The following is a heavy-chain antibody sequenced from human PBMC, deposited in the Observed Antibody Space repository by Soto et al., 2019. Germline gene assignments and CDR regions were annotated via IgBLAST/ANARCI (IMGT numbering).Heavy chain of an antibody. D-gene: IGHD2-2*01. V-gene: IGHV4-34*01. Sequence: PSETLSLTCAVYGGSFSGYYWSWIRQPPGKGLEWIGEINHSGSTNYNPSLKSRVTISVDTSKNQFSLKLSSVTAADTAVYYCRLNYIVVVPAALKYNSFACWGQGDLVTV. CDR3: RLNYIVVVPAALKYNSFAC. J-gene: IGHJ5*01. CDR2: INHSGST. CDR1: GGSFSGYY.